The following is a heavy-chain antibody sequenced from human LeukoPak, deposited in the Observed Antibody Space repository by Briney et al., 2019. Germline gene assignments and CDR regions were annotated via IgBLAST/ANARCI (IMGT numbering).Heavy chain of an antibody. V-gene: IGHV3-21*01. CDR2: ISSSSSYI. D-gene: IGHD3-16*02. Sequence: GGSLRLSCAASGFTFSSYSMNWVRQAPGKGLDWVSSISSSSSYIYYADSVKGRFTISRDNAKNSLYLQMNSLRAEDTAVYYCARDSVKGGVIVPVDYWGQGSLVTVSS. CDR1: GFTFSSYS. CDR3: ARDSVKGGVIVPVDY. J-gene: IGHJ4*02.